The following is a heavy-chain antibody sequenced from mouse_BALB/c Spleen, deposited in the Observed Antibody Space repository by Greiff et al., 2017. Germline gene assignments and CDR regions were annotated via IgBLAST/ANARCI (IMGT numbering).Heavy chain of an antibody. V-gene: IGHV5-9-4*01. CDR3: ARDYGSSSYAMDY. CDR1: GFTFSSYA. J-gene: IGHJ4*01. D-gene: IGHD1-1*01. CDR2: ISSGGSYT. Sequence: EVQRVESGGGLVKPGGSLKLSCAASGFTFSSYAMSWVRQSPEKRLEWVAEISSGGSYTYYPDTVTGRFTISRDNAKNTLYLEMSSLRSEDTAMYYCARDYGSSSYAMDYWGQGTSVTVSS.